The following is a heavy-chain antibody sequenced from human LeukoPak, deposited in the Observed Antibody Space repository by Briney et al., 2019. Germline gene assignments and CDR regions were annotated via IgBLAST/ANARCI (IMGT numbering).Heavy chain of an antibody. CDR1: GGSISSSSYY. CDR3: ARGPGGFDY. V-gene: IGHV4-61*05. Sequence: PSETLSLTCTVSGGSISSSSYYWGWIRQPPGKGLEWIGYIYYSGGTNYNPSLKSRVTISVDTSKNQFSLKLSSVTAADTAVYYCARGPGGFDYWGQGTLVTVSS. D-gene: IGHD3-16*01. J-gene: IGHJ4*02. CDR2: IYYSGGT.